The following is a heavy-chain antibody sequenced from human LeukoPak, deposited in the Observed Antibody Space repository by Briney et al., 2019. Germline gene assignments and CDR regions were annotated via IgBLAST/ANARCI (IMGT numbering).Heavy chain of an antibody. V-gene: IGHV7-4-1*02. CDR1: GYTFTTYA. Sequence: ASVKVSCKASGYTFTTYAMNWVRQAPGQGLEWVGWIYTNTGNTTYTQGFTGRFVFSLDTSVSTTYLQISNLKAEDTAVYYCARGIPVYGSSWSYYFDYWGQGTLVTVSS. CDR3: ARGIPVYGSSWSYYFDY. D-gene: IGHD6-13*01. CDR2: IYTNTGNT. J-gene: IGHJ4*02.